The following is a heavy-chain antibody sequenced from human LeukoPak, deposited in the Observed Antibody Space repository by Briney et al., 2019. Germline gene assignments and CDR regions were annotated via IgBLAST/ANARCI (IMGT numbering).Heavy chain of an antibody. D-gene: IGHD6-13*01. CDR1: SVTFSGYY. CDR2: INHSGST. J-gene: IGHJ4*02. Sequence: PTETLLPVSTTYSVTFSGYYWNWHRHHPRQQLQWIGRINHSGSTNYNPSLKSRVTISVDTSKNQFSLKLSSVTAADTAVYYCARGQRYTSSWYGTLGYWGQGTLVTVSS. CDR3: ARGQRYTSSWYGTLGY. V-gene: IGHV4-34*01.